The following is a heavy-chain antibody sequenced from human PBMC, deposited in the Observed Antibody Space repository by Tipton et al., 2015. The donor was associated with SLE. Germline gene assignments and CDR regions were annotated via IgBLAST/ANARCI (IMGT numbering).Heavy chain of an antibody. CDR1: SGSINSGRFY. J-gene: IGHJ2*01. Sequence: TLSLTCKVSSGSINSGRFYWSWIRQPAGKGLEWIGHIYTSGSTYYNPSLKSRVTISVDRSKNQFSLKLSSVTAADTAVYYCARGGYYYHSGWDFDLWGRGTRVTVSS. D-gene: IGHD1-26*01. CDR3: ARGGYYYHSGWDFDL. V-gene: IGHV4-61*09. CDR2: IYTSGST.